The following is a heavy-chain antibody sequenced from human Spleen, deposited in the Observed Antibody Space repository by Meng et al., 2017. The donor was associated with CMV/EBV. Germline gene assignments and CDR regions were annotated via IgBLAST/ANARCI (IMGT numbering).Heavy chain of an antibody. Sequence: SGFSVSSYGMHWVRQAPGKGLEWVAVIWYDGSNKYYADSVKGRFTISRDNSKNTLYLQMNSLRVEDTAVYYCASGYYGSGNSYFDYWGQGILVTVSS. V-gene: IGHV3-30*19. D-gene: IGHD3-10*01. CDR1: GFSVSSYG. J-gene: IGHJ4*02. CDR2: IWYDGSNK. CDR3: ASGYYGSGNSYFDY.